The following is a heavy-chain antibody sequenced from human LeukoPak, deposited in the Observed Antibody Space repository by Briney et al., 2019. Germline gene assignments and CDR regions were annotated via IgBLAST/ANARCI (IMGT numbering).Heavy chain of an antibody. J-gene: IGHJ4*02. D-gene: IGHD2-8*01. Sequence: GGSLRLSCAVSGFTFSNYDMHWVRKAPAKGLEWVAVIWYDGSNKYYADSVKGRFTISRDNSKNTLYLQMNTLRAEDTAVYYCARDPGGVVYFDYWGQGTLVTVSS. V-gene: IGHV3-33*01. CDR2: IWYDGSNK. CDR3: ARDPGGVVYFDY. CDR1: GFTFSNYD.